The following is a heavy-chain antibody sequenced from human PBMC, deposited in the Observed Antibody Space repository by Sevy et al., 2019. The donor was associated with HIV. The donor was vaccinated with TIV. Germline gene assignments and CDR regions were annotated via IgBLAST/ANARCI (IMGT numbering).Heavy chain of an antibody. D-gene: IGHD6-13*01. CDR2: IRYDGSVK. CDR3: AKDLAGPGRRYFDY. J-gene: IGHJ4*02. V-gene: IGHV3-30*02. CDR1: GFTFRNFG. Sequence: GGSLRLSCTASGFTFRNFGMHWVRQVPGKGLQWVTFIRYDGSVKYYAGSVKGRFTISRDDSKNTLYLQMDSLRAEDTAMYYCAKDLAGPGRRYFDYWGQGTLVTVSS.